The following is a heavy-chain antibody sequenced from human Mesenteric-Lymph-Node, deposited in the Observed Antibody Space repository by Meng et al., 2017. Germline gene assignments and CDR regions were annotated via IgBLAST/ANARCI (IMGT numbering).Heavy chain of an antibody. V-gene: IGHV3-21*01. CDR3: VHGGWFGNN. CDR1: GFTFSTYA. J-gene: IGHJ4*02. D-gene: IGHD3-10*01. Sequence: GESLKISCEASGFTFSTYAMNWVRQAPGKGLEWLSSISSTSDYIYYADSVKGRFTISRDNSKNSLFLQVNSLRAEDTALYHCVHGGWFGNNWGQGTLVTVSS. CDR2: ISSTSDYI.